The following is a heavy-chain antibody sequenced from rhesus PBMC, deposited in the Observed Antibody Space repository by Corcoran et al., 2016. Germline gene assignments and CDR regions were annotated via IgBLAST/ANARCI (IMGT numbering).Heavy chain of an antibody. CDR2: IDGNSADT. Sequence: QVQLQESGPGLVKPSETLSLTCTVPGGSISGYYWSWIRQPPGKGLEWIWNIDGNSADTNYNPSLKSRVTISKDKSKNQFSLKLSSVTAADTAVYYCARDFGSRAFDFWGQGLRVTVSS. V-gene: IGHV4-81*01. D-gene: IGHD2-15*01. J-gene: IGHJ3*01. CDR3: ARDFGSRAFDF. CDR1: GGSISGYY.